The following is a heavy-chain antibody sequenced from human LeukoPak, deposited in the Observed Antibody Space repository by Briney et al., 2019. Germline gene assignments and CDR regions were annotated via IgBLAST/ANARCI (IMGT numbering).Heavy chain of an antibody. J-gene: IGHJ4*02. Sequence: GDSPEISCKVSGYRFTTYWFAWVRQKPAEDRVWRGRVFPGASKTNYSPAFLGQVTMSVDKSIGDAYLQWRSLKASDTAMYYCARLDTKNYHFWGQGALVSVSS. V-gene: IGHV5-51*01. CDR2: VFPGASKT. CDR1: GYRFTTYW. D-gene: IGHD1-7*01. CDR3: ARLDTKNYHF.